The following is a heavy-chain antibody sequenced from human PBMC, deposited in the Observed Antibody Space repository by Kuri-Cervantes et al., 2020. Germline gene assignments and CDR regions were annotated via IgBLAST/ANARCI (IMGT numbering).Heavy chain of an antibody. V-gene: IGHV4-61*01. CDR3: ARNPDFDSSGF. CDR1: GGSVSSGSYY. CDR2: ISYSGST. J-gene: IGHJ4*02. Sequence: SETLSLTCTVSGGSVSSGSYYWSWIRQSPGKGLEWIGYISYSGSTNYNPSLKSRVTISVDTSKTQFSLKLDSVTAADTAVYYCARNPDFDSSGFWGQGTLVTVSS. D-gene: IGHD3-22*01.